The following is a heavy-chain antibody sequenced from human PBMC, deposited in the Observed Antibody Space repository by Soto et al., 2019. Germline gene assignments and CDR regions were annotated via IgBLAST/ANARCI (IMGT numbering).Heavy chain of an antibody. J-gene: IGHJ4*02. CDR2: IFSSGIA. CDR3: ARGDQELDY. Sequence: SETLSLTCTVSGDSINTYTWTWIRQPPGKGLEWIGYIFSSGIANYNPSLQSRLTMSVDTSNNVFSLRLNSVSAADTAVHYCARGDQELDYWGPGTLVTVSS. D-gene: IGHD1-1*01. CDR1: GDSINTYT. V-gene: IGHV4-59*01.